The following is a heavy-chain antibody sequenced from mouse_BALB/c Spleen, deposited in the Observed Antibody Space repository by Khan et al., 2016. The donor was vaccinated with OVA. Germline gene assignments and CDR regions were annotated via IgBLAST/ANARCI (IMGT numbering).Heavy chain of an antibody. CDR3: AGAFYFGAWFAY. D-gene: IGHD1-1*01. CDR1: GFSLSSYG. Sequence: QVQLKESGPGLVAPSQTLSITCTVSGFSLSSYGVHWVRQPPGKGLEWLGVIWAGGSTNHNSALMSRLSISKDNSKSQVLLKMNSLQTDDPAMYYCAGAFYFGAWFAYWGQGTLVTVSA. V-gene: IGHV2-9*02. CDR2: IWAGGST. J-gene: IGHJ3*01.